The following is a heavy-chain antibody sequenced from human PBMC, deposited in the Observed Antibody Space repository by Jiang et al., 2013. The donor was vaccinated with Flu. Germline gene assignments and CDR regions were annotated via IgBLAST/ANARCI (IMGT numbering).Heavy chain of an antibody. J-gene: IGHJ4*02. V-gene: IGHV3-48*01. Sequence: SSSSSTIYYADSVKGRFTISRDNAKNSLYLQMNSLRAEDTAVYYCARESLDYDILTGYYTGGYYFDYWGQGTLVTVSS. CDR3: ARESLDYDILTGYYTGGYYFDY. D-gene: IGHD3-9*01. CDR2: SSSSSTI.